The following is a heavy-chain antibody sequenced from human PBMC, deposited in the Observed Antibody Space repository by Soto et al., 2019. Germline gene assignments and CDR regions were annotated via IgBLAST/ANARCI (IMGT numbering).Heavy chain of an antibody. V-gene: IGHV3-73*01. CDR3: TRGVPGTPDYYDSSGYHTYYFDY. CDR1: GFTFSGSA. D-gene: IGHD3-22*01. Sequence: GGSLRLSCAASGFTFSGSAMHWVRQASGKGLEWVGRIRSKASSYATAYAASVKGRFTISRDDSKNTAYLQMNSLKTEDTAVYYCTRGVPGTPDYYDSSGYHTYYFDYWGQGTLVTVSS. J-gene: IGHJ4*02. CDR2: IRSKASSYAT.